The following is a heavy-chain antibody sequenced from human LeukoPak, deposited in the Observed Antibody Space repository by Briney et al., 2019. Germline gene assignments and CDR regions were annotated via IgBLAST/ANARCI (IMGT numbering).Heavy chain of an antibody. CDR1: GYTFTGYY. D-gene: IGHD2-2*01. CDR2: INPNSGDT. CDR3: ARGWGPDCSTTSCYGYYYNYMDV. J-gene: IGHJ6*03. Sequence: GASVKVSCKASGYTFTGYYLHWVRQAPGQGLEWMGWINPNSGDTNYGQKFQGRVIMTRDTSIRTAYMELSSLRSDDTAVYYCARGWGPDCSTTSCYGYYYNYMDVWGKGTTVTVSS. V-gene: IGHV1-2*02.